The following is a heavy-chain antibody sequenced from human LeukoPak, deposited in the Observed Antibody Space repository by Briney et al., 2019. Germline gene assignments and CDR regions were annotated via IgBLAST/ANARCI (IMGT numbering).Heavy chain of an antibody. J-gene: IGHJ3*02. D-gene: IGHD6-13*01. CDR1: GFTFSSYS. V-gene: IGHV3-48*02. CDR2: ITSSSTI. Sequence: GGSLRLSCAASGFTFSSYSMNWVRQAPGKGLEWVSYITSSSTIYYADSVKGRFTISRDNAKNSLYLQMNSLRDEDTAVYYWARPAIAAAGSAFDIWGLGTMVTVSS. CDR3: ARPAIAAAGSAFDI.